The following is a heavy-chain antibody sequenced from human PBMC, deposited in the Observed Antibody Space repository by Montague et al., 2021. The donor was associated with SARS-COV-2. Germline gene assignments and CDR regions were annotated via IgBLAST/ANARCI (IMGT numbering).Heavy chain of an antibody. D-gene: IGHD6-13*01. Sequence: CAISGDSVSSNPAAWNWIRQSPSRGLEWLGRTYYRSKWYYDYAVSVKSRLTISPDTSKNQFSLQFSSVTPEDRAVYYCVRDPRYSVSWSFDYWGQGTLVTVSS. CDR3: VRDPRYSVSWSFDY. CDR1: GDSVSSNPAA. CDR2: TYYRSKWYY. J-gene: IGHJ4*02. V-gene: IGHV6-1*01.